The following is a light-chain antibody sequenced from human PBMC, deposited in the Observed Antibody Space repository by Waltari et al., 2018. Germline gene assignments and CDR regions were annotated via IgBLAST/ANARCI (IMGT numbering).Light chain of an antibody. V-gene: IGKV2-30*01. J-gene: IGKJ2*01. CDR3: MQATHWPYT. Sequence: DAVMTQSPLSLPVTLGQPASISCRSSQSLVFSVGNIYLNWFQQRPGQSPRRLIYKVSNRDSGVPDRFSGSGSGTDFTLKISRVEAEDVGGVYYCMQATHWPYTFGQGTKLEIK. CDR2: KVS. CDR1: QSLVFSVGNIY.